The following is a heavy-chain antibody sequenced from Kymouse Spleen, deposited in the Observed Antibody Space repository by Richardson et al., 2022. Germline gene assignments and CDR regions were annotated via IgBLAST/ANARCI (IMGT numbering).Heavy chain of an antibody. Sequence: QVQLQESGPGLVKPSETLSLTCTVSGGSISSYYWSWIRQPPGKGLEWIGYIYYSGSTNYNPSLKSRVTISVDTSKNQFSLKLSSVTAADTAVYYCASASGSYYPSFDYWGQGTLVTVSS. CDR2: IYYSGST. CDR1: GGSISSYY. J-gene: IGHJ4*02. D-gene: IGHD1-26*01. CDR3: ASASGSYYPSFDY. V-gene: IGHV4-59*01.